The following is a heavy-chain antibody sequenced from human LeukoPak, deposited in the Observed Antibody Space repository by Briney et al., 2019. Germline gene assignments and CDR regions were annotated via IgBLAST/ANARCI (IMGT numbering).Heavy chain of an antibody. CDR3: ARGKAAAGTAAFDI. V-gene: IGHV1-2*02. D-gene: IGHD6-13*01. CDR2: INPDSGAT. Sequence: SVKVSRKISAYTSTGYYMHCVRQSRGQGLEWMGWINPDSGATLSAQKFQGRVTLTRHTSINTAYMDVSRVTSGHRAVYSCARGKAAAGTAAFDIWGQGTTVTVSS. CDR1: AYTSTGYY. J-gene: IGHJ3*02.